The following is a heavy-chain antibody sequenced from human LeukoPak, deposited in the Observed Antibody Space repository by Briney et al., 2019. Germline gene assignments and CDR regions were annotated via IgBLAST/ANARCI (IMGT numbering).Heavy chain of an antibody. CDR3: VGGPLRTAPSY. CDR2: ISRTGTT. CDR1: SSSTSSVNY. Sequence: SETLSLTCTVSSSSTSSVNYWGWIRQPPGKGLEWIAFISRTGTTNYNPSLKSRVTISVDTSKNQFSLKVTSVTASDTALYFCVGGPLRTAPSYWGQGTLVTVSS. D-gene: IGHD2-15*01. V-gene: IGHV4-38-2*02. J-gene: IGHJ4*02.